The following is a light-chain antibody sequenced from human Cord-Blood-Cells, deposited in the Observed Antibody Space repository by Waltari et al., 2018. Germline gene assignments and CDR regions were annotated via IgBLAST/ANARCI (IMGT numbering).Light chain of an antibody. CDR3: SSYTSSSNVV. J-gene: IGLJ2*01. CDR1: SSDVGGYNY. CDR2: DVS. Sequence: QSALTQPASVSGSPGQSITISCTGTSSDVGGYNYVSWYQQHPGKAPKLMIYDVSNLPSGVSSRFSGSKSGNAAALTISGLQAEDEAEYYCSSYTSSSNVVFGGGTKLTVL. V-gene: IGLV2-14*01.